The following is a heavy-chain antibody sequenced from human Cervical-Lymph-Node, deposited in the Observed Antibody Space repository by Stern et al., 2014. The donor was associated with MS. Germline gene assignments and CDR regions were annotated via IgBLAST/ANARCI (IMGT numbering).Heavy chain of an antibody. CDR3: AKGRSGYGCMDA. J-gene: IGHJ6*02. V-gene: IGHV3-43*01. Sequence: VQLVESGGVVVQPGGSLRLSCAATGFTFDYYVMHWVRQAPGKGLEWVSLISWDATTEYYADSVKGRFTISRDSRTDFLYLEMNSLRPEDTGLYYCAKGRSGYGCMDAWGQGTTVIVSS. D-gene: IGHD5-18*01. CDR1: GFTFDYYV. CDR2: ISWDATTE.